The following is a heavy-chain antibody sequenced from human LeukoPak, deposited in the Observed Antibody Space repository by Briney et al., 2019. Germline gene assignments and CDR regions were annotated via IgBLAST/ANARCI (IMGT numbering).Heavy chain of an antibody. CDR3: TNTEDIVVVPGDNS. CDR2: TSRGSSTI. CDR1: GFALSSYS. D-gene: IGHD2-2*01. J-gene: IGHJ4*02. Sequence: GGSLRLSCAASGFALSSYSMNWVRQAPGKGVEWLSYTSRGSSTIYYAGSVKGRFTISRDNAKSSLYLQMNSLRVEDSAVYYCTNTEDIVVVPGDNSWGQGTLVTVSS. V-gene: IGHV3-48*01.